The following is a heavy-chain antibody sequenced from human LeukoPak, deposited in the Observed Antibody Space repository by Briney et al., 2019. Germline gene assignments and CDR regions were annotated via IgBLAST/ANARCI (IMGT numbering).Heavy chain of an antibody. CDR2: ISTYNGHT. D-gene: IGHD4-23*01. CDR1: GYTFTNYG. J-gene: IGHJ5*02. CDR3: ARDHAAGWELPLNWFDP. V-gene: IGHV1-18*01. Sequence: ASVKVSCKASGYTFTNYGINWVRQAPGQGLEWMGWISTYNGHTNYAQKLQGRVTMTTDTSTSTAYMELRSLRSDDTAVYYCARDHAAGWELPLNWFDPWGQGTLVTVSS.